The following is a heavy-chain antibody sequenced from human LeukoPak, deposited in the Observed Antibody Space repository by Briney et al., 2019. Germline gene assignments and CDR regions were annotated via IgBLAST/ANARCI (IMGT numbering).Heavy chain of an antibody. CDR3: ARARSGWYLGQFDY. V-gene: IGHV3-30*04. CDR1: GFTFSSYA. CDR2: ISYDGSNK. Sequence: GGSLRLSCVVSGFTFSSYAIPWVRQAPGKGLEWVAVISYDGSNKYYADSVKGRFTISRDNSKNTLYLQMNSLRAEDTAVYYCARARSGWYLGQFDYWGQGTLVTVSS. D-gene: IGHD6-19*01. J-gene: IGHJ4*02.